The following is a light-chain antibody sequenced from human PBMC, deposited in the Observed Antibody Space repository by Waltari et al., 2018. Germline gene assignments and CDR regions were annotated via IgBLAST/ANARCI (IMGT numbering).Light chain of an antibody. CDR2: YDR. CDR1: NIGTYS. V-gene: IGLV3-21*04. Sequence: SYVVTQPPSVSVAPGETATITQGGDNIGTYSVHWYQQKAGQAPVLVIFYDRDRPSGIPDRFSGSNSGNTATLTISRVEAGDEARYYCHVWHPHVDPGVFGTGTEVTVL. CDR3: HVWHPHVDPGV. J-gene: IGLJ1*01.